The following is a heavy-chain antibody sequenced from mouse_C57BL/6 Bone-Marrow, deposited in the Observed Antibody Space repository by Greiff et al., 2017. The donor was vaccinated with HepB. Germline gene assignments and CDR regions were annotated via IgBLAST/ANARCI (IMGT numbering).Heavy chain of an antibody. CDR3: ASYYGSSYGYFDV. CDR1: GYAFSSSW. J-gene: IGHJ1*03. Sequence: QVQLQQSGPELVKPGASVKISCKASGYAFSSSWMNWVKQRPGKGLEWIGRIYPGDGDTNCNGKFKGKTTLTADKSSSTAYMQLSSLTSEDSAVYFCASYYGSSYGYFDVWGTGTTVTVSS. D-gene: IGHD1-1*01. CDR2: IYPGDGDT. V-gene: IGHV1-82*01.